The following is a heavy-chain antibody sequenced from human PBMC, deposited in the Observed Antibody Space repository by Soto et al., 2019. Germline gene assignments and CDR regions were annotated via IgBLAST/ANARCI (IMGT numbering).Heavy chain of an antibody. Sequence: QVQLAQSGAEVKKPGSSVKVSCKASGGTFRRFAFAWVRQAPGQGVEWMGEIIPMYGTRNYAQKFQGRVTITADESTSTAYIELSSLRSEDTAVYYCAGGFQVEYNYYAMDVWGQGTTVTVSS. J-gene: IGHJ6*02. CDR1: GGTFRRFA. CDR2: IIPMYGTR. CDR3: AGGFQVEYNYYAMDV. D-gene: IGHD3-16*01. V-gene: IGHV1-69*12.